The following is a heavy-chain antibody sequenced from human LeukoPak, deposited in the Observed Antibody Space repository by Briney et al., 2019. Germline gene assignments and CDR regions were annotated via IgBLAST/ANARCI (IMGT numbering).Heavy chain of an antibody. J-gene: IGHJ4*02. Sequence: PGGSLRLSCATSRFTFSTYWMHWVRQAPGKGLVWVSRINTDGSTTTYADSVKGRFTTSRDNAKNTLYLQMNSLRAEDTAVYYCARDPLGIAADGTTYDYWGQGTLVTVSS. CDR1: RFTFSTYW. CDR3: ARDPLGIAADGTTYDY. D-gene: IGHD6-13*01. CDR2: INTDGSTT. V-gene: IGHV3-74*01.